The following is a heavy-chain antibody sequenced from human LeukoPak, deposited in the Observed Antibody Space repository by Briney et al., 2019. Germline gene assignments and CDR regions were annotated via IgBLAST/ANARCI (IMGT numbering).Heavy chain of an antibody. V-gene: IGHV4-34*01. CDR2: INHSGST. CDR1: GFTFTNAW. Sequence: PGGSLRLSCAAFGFTFTNAWMSWVRQAPGKGLEWIGEINHSGSTNYNPSLKSRVTISVDTSKNQFSLKLSSVTAADTAVYYCARAPSQEYSRSPLPYFDYGGQGTLVTVSS. CDR3: ARAPSQEYSRSPLPYFDY. J-gene: IGHJ4*02. D-gene: IGHD6-6*01.